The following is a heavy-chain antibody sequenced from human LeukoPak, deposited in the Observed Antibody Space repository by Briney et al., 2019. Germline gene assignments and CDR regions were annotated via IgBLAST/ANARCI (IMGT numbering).Heavy chain of an antibody. V-gene: IGHV4-4*07. J-gene: IGHJ6*03. CDR2: IFTSGIA. D-gene: IGHD3-10*01. CDR3: AREISGTYYNPLGYMDV. Sequence: PSETLSFTCTVSGGSIGIYYWNWIRQPAGKGLEWIGRIFTSGIANYNPSLKSRVTMSVDTSKNQFSLNLSSVTAADTAVYYCAREISGTYYNPLGYMDVWGKGTTVTVSS. CDR1: GGSIGIYY.